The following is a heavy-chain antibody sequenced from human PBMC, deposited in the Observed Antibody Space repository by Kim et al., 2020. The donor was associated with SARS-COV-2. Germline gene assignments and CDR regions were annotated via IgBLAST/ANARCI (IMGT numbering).Heavy chain of an antibody. J-gene: IGHJ6*01. Sequence: SETLSLTCTVSGGSLSSSSYYWVWNRQPHGKGLLWNSTGNYIGNTYYNPAIKRRVTISVDTSKNQFFLKLSLVTAAYTAVYYSGSHQRDSSGWFVACYY. CDR1: GGSLSSSSYY. CDR2: GNYIGNT. CDR3: GSHQRDSSGWFVACYY. V-gene: IGHV4-39*01. D-gene: IGHD6-19*01.